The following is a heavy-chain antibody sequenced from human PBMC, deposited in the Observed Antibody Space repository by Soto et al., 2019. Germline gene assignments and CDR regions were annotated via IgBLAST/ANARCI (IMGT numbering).Heavy chain of an antibody. CDR1: GFTFSSYW. J-gene: IGHJ3*02. V-gene: IGHV3-7*01. D-gene: IGHD3-22*01. CDR2: IKQDGSEK. Sequence: GESLKISCAASGFTFSSYWMSWVRQAPGKGLEWVANIKQDGSEKYYVDSVKGRFTISRDNAKNSLYLQMNSLRAEDTAVYYCARDEAYYDSSGYFAFDIWGQGTMVTVSS. CDR3: ARDEAYYDSSGYFAFDI.